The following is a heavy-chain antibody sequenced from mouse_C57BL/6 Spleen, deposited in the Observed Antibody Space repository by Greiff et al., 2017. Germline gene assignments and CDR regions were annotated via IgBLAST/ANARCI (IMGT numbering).Heavy chain of an antibody. D-gene: IGHD2-4*01. CDR1: GYAFTNYL. V-gene: IGHV1-54*01. CDR2: INPGSGGT. Sequence: QVQLKESGAELVRPGTSVKVSCKASGYAFTNYLIEWVKQRPGQGLEWIGVINPGSGGTNYNEKFKGKATLTADKSSSTAYMQLSSLTSEDSAVYFCARGDYDNYWYFEVWGTGATVTVSS. CDR3: ARGDYDNYWYFEV. J-gene: IGHJ1*03.